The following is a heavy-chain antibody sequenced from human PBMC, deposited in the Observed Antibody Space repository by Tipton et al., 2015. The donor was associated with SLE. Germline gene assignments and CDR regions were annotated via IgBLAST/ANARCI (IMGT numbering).Heavy chain of an antibody. J-gene: IGHJ4*02. CDR3: ARVLECQVLGWRYLDY. CDR1: GFIFSNYN. V-gene: IGHV3-21*03. CDR2: ISSSTSYI. Sequence: GSLRLSCAASGFIFSNYNMNWVRQAPGKGLEWVSSISSSTSYIYYADSVKGRFNISRDNAKNSLYLQMKSLRAEDTAVYYCARVLECQVLGWRYLDYCGQGTLVAVSS. D-gene: IGHD4/OR15-4a*01.